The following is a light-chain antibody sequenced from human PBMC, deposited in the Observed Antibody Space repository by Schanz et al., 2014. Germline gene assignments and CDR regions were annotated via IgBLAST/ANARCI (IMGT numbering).Light chain of an antibody. Sequence: QSALAQPASVSGSPGQSITISCTGTTRDVANHNIVSWYQQHPGKVPKLMIYEVSKRPSGVPDRFSGSKSGNTASLTISGLQAEDEADYYCSSYTSRNTWVFGGGTKLTVL. J-gene: IGLJ3*02. V-gene: IGLV2-14*02. CDR1: TRDVANHNI. CDR3: SSYTSRNTWV. CDR2: EVS.